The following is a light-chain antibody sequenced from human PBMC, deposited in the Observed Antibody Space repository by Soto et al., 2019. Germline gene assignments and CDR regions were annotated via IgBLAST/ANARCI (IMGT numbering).Light chain of an antibody. J-gene: IGLJ3*02. Sequence: QSALTQPASVSGSPGQSITISCTGTSSDVGGYNYVSWYQQHPGKAPKLMIYEVSNRPSGVSNRFSGSKSGNTASLTISGLQAEEEADYCCSSYTSSSTLVFGGGTKLTVL. CDR3: SSYTSSSTLV. CDR2: EVS. V-gene: IGLV2-14*01. CDR1: SSDVGGYNY.